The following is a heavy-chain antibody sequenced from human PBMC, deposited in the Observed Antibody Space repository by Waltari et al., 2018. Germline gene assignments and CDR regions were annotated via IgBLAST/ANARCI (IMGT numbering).Heavy chain of an antibody. CDR3: ARTGVDNWFDP. V-gene: IGHV1-2*02. CDR2: INPNSGGT. J-gene: IGHJ5*02. CDR1: GYTFTGYY. Sequence: QVQLVQSGAEVKKPGASVKVSCKASGYTFTGYYIHCVRQAPGQGLEWMGWINPNSGGTNSAQKFQGRVTMTRDTSISTAYMELSRLRSDDTAVYYCARTGVDNWFDPWGQGTLVTVSS. D-gene: IGHD2-15*01.